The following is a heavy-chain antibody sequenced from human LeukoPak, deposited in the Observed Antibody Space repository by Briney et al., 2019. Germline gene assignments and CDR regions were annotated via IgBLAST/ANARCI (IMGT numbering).Heavy chain of an antibody. V-gene: IGHV4-59*08. J-gene: IGHJ3*02. CDR2: IYYSGST. D-gene: IGHD6-19*01. CDR1: GGSISSYY. CDR3: ARHRGIAVAGFVPSDAFDI. Sequence: NASETLSLTCTVSGGSISSYYWSWIRQPPGKGLEWIGYIYYSGSTNYNPSLKSRVTISVDTSKNQFSLKLSSVTAADTAVYYCARHRGIAVAGFVPSDAFDIWGQGTMVTVSS.